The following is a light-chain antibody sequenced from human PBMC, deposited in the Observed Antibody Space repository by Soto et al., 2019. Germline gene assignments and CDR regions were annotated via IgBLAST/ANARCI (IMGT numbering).Light chain of an antibody. V-gene: IGLV1-40*01. J-gene: IGLJ1*01. Sequence: QSVLTQPPSVSGAPGQRVTISCTGCSSNIGSTYDVQWYQQLPGTAPKLLIHGNTNRPSGVPDRFSGSKSGTSASLAITGLQADDEADYCCQSYDDSLSVHYVFGTGTKLTVL. CDR1: SSNIGSTYD. CDR3: QSYDDSLSVHYV. CDR2: GNT.